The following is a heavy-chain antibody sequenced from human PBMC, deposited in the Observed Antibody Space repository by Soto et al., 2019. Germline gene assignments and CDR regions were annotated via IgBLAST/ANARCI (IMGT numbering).Heavy chain of an antibody. V-gene: IGHV1-8*01. CDR1: GYPFTSYD. D-gene: IGHD5-18*01. CDR2: MNPNSGNT. Sequence: QVQLVQSGAEVKKPGASVTVSCKASGYPFTSYDITWVRQSTGQGLEWMGWMNPNSGNTGYAQKFQGRVTMTRNTCISTAYMELRSLRSEDTAVYYCARGGDTAIDHFDYWGQGTLVTVSS. J-gene: IGHJ4*02. CDR3: ARGGDTAIDHFDY.